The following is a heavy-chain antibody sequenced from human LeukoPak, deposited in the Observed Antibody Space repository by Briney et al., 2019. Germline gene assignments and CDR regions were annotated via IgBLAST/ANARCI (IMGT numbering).Heavy chain of an antibody. CDR1: GFTFSSDG. CDR2: IRYDGSNK. D-gene: IGHD2-2*01. CDR3: AKDGDCSSTSCYPGYFDY. J-gene: IGHJ4*02. Sequence: GGSLRLSCAASGFTFSSDGMHLVRQAPGKGLEWVAFIRYDGSNKYYADSVKGRFTISRDNSKNTLYLQMNSLRAEDTAVYYCAKDGDCSSTSCYPGYFDYWGQGTLVTVSS. V-gene: IGHV3-30*02.